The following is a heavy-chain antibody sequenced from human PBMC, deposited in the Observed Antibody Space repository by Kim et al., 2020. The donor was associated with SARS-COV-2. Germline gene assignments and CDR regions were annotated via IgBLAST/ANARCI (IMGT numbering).Heavy chain of an antibody. J-gene: IGHJ6*02. Sequence: PSLKSRVTMSVDRTKNQFSLNLSSVTAADTALYYCARDRAATYYYYYGMDVWGPGTTVSVSS. V-gene: IGHV4-4*06. CDR3: ARDRAATYYYYYGMDV.